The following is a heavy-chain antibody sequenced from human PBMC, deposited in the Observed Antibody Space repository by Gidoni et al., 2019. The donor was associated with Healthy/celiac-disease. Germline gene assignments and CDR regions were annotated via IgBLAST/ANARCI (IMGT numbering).Heavy chain of an antibody. CDR1: GGSLSSSDYY. CDR2: IYYSGST. J-gene: IGHJ4*02. D-gene: IGHD4-17*01. V-gene: IGHV4-30-4*01. CDR3: ARFTGAVTHLFDY. Sequence: VPLQESGPGLVKPSQTLSLTCTVSGGSLSSSDYYWSWIRQPPGKGLEWIGYIYYSGSTYYNPSLKSRVTISVDTSKNQFSLKLSSVTAADTAVYYCARFTGAVTHLFDYWGQGTLVTVSS.